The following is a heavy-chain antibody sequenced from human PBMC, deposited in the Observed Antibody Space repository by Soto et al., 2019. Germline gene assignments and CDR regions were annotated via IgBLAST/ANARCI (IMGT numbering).Heavy chain of an antibody. CDR3: ARDSGSAANTTLYYYYYYYMDV. Sequence: ASVKVSCKASGGTFSSYTISWVRQAPGQGLEWMGRIIPILGIANYAQKFQGRVTITADKSTSTAYMELSSLRSEDTAVYYCARDSGSAANTTLYYYYYYYMDVWGKGTTVTVSS. D-gene: IGHD5-12*01. J-gene: IGHJ6*03. CDR2: IIPILGIA. CDR1: GGTFSSYT. V-gene: IGHV1-69*04.